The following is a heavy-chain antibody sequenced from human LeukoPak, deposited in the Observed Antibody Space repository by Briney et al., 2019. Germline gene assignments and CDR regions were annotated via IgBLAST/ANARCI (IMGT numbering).Heavy chain of an antibody. D-gene: IGHD6-6*01. V-gene: IGHV3-23*01. CDR1: GFTFSSYA. Sequence: GGSLRLSCEASGFTFSSYAMSWVRQASGKGLEWVSAISGSGGSTYYADSVKGRFTISRGNSKNTLYLQMNSLRAEDTAVYYCAKTPSPYSSSSRGYFDYWGQGTLVTVSS. CDR3: AKTPSPYSSSSRGYFDY. CDR2: ISGSGGST. J-gene: IGHJ4*02.